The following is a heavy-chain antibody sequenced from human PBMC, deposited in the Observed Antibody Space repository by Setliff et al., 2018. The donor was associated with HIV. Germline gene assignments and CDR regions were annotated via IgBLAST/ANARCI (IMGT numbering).Heavy chain of an antibody. CDR3: ARVADGYNSYFDY. J-gene: IGHJ4*02. CDR1: GFIFSSYW. D-gene: IGHD5-18*01. CDR2: IKQGGSEK. Sequence: GGSLRLSCTASGFIFSSYWMSWVRQAPGKGLEWVANIKQGGSEKYYVDSVKGRFTMSRDNAKNSLFLQMHSLRAEDTAVYYCARVADGYNSYFDYWGQGTGGTVSS. V-gene: IGHV3-7*01.